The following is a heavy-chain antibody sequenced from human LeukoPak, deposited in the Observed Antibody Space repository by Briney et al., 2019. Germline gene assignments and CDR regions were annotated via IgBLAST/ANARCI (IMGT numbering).Heavy chain of an antibody. D-gene: IGHD6-19*01. J-gene: IGHJ4*02. CDR1: GFTFSNYA. CDR2: ISGSGDSI. Sequence: GGSLRLSCAASGFTFSNYAMTWVRQAPGKGLEWLSTISGSGDSIYYADSVKGRFTNSRDNSKNTLYLQMSSLRTEDTAVYYCARDDAVAGGYLDYWGQGTLVTVSS. V-gene: IGHV3-23*01. CDR3: ARDDAVAGGYLDY.